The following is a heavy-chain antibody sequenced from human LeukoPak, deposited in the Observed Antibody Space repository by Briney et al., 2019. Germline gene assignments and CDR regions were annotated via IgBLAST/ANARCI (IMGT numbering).Heavy chain of an antibody. V-gene: IGHV3-9*03. J-gene: IGHJ4*02. CDR3: AKDSSSWLEYYFDY. CDR1: GFTFDDYA. Sequence: GRSLRLSCAASGFTFDDYAMHWVRQAPGKGLEWVSGISWNSGSIGYADSVKGRFTISRDNAKNSLYLQMNSLRAEDMALYYCAKDSSSWLEYYFDYWGQETLVTVSS. CDR2: ISWNSGSI. D-gene: IGHD6-13*01.